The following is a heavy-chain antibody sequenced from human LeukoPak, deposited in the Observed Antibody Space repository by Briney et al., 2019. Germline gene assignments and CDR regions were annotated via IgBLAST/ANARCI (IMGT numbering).Heavy chain of an antibody. D-gene: IGHD6-19*01. V-gene: IGHV3-23*01. CDR2: ISGSGGST. Sequence: GGSLRLSCAPSGFTFSSYAMSWVRQAPGKGVEWVSAISGSGGSTYYADSVKGRFTISRDNSKNTLYLQMNSLRAEDTAVYYCAKDPLSGIAVAGYFDYWGQGTLVTVSS. J-gene: IGHJ4*02. CDR1: GFTFSSYA. CDR3: AKDPLSGIAVAGYFDY.